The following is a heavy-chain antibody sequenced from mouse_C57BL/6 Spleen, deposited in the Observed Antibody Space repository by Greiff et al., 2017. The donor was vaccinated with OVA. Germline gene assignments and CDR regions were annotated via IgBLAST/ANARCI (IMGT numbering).Heavy chain of an antibody. CDR2: IDPENGDT. CDR1: GFNIKDDY. CDR3: TKNAMDY. J-gene: IGHJ4*01. V-gene: IGHV14-4*01. Sequence: EVQLVESGAELVRPGASVKLSCTASGFNIKDDYMHWVKQRPEQGLEWIGWIDPENGDTEYASKFQGKATITADTSSNTAYLQLSSLTSEDTAVYYCTKNAMDYWGQGTSVTVSS.